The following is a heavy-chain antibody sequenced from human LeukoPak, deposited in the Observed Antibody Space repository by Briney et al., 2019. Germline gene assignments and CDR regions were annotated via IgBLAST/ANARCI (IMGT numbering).Heavy chain of an antibody. CDR1: GGSISSYY. CDR2: IYYSGST. Sequence: SETLSLTCTVSGGSISSYYRSWIRQPPGKGLEWIGYIYYSGSTNYNPSLKSRVTISVDTSKNQFSLKLSSVTAADTAVYYCVRVPKYDFWSGYYWFDPWGQGTLVTVSS. CDR3: VRVPKYDFWSGYYWFDP. V-gene: IGHV4-59*01. J-gene: IGHJ5*02. D-gene: IGHD3-3*01.